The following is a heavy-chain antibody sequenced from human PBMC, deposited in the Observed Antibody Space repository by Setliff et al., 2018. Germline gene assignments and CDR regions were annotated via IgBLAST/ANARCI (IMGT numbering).Heavy chain of an antibody. CDR3: ARVWGAVAGTGLDY. D-gene: IGHD6-19*01. CDR1: GFTFSSYA. J-gene: IGHJ4*02. Sequence: PGGSLRLSCAASGFTFSSYAMSWVRQAPGKGLEWVSAISGSGGSTYYADSVKGRFTISRDNAKNSLYLQMNSLRAEDTAVYYCARVWGAVAGTGLDYWGQGTLVTVSS. V-gene: IGHV3-23*01. CDR2: ISGSGGST.